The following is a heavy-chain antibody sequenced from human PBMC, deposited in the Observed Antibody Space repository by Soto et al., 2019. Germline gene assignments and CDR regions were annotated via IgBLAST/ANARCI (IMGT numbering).Heavy chain of an antibody. D-gene: IGHD3-10*01. V-gene: IGHV4-31*11. CDR1: GCSISRSVYY. CDR2: IHNSGTT. CDR3: ARDTIVRGVVGWYFDL. Sequence: SETLSLTCAVSGCSISRSVYYCNWIRQHPGKGLEWIGYIHNSGTTYYNPSLKSRLTFSVDTSKNQFSLKLSSVTTADTAVYYCARDTIVRGVVGWYFDLWGRGTLVTVS. J-gene: IGHJ2*01.